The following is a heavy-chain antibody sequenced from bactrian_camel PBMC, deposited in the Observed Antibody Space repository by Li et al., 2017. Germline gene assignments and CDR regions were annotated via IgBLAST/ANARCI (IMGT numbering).Heavy chain of an antibody. CDR3: AATLYVKLGYVGGLREGVCREKNNY. CDR2: IYTADGRT. J-gene: IGHJ4*01. Sequence: HVQLVESGEALVQPGGSLTLSCAASGFSISDTWMHWVRQAPGKGLEWVSTIYTADGRTKSADSVKGRFTISQDNDKNTIHLQMNSLKPEDTAMYYCAATLYVKLGYVGGLREGVCREKNNYWGQGTQVTVSS. CDR1: GFSISDTW. V-gene: IGHV3S1*01. D-gene: IGHD5*01.